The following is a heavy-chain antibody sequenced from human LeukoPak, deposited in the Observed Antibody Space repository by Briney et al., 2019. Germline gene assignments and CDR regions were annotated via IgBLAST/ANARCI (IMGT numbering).Heavy chain of an antibody. CDR1: GFTFSDYY. CDR2: ISSSGSTI. CDR3: AGYVVVAATDYSWFDP. Sequence: PGGSPRLSCAASGFTFSDYYMSWIRQAPGKGLEWVSYISSSGSTIYYADSVKGRFTISRDNAKNSLYLQMNSPRAEDTAVYYCAGYVVVAATDYSWFDPWGQGTLVTVSS. D-gene: IGHD2-15*01. V-gene: IGHV3-11*04. J-gene: IGHJ5*02.